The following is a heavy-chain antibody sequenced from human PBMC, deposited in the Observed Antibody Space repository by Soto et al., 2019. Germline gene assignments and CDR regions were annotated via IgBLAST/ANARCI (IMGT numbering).Heavy chain of an antibody. CDR2: MYSNGDT. J-gene: IGHJ4*02. Sequence: QLQLQESGPGLVKPSETLSLSCTVSGGSITSGTYFWGWIRQAPGKGLEWIGSMYSNGDTYYKPCIKCTVPISVDTTKLQFSLKVTSVTAADTAVYYCARQIYGTSVGSGFDYWGQGTPVTVSS. CDR3: ARQIYGTSVGSGFDY. D-gene: IGHD3-3*01. CDR1: GGSITSGTYF. V-gene: IGHV4-39*01.